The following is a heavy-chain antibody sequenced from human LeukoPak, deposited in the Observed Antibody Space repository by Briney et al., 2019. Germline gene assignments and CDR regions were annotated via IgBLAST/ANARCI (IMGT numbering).Heavy chain of an antibody. CDR1: GFTFSSYA. CDR3: AKAEGYDILTGLDY. J-gene: IGHJ4*02. CDR2: IGASGGST. Sequence: GGSLILSCATSGFTFSSYAMSWVRQAPGKGLEWVSGIGASGGSTYYADSVKGRFTISRDNSKNTLYLQMNSLRTEDTAVYYCAKAEGYDILTGLDYWGQGTLVTVSS. D-gene: IGHD3-9*01. V-gene: IGHV3-23*01.